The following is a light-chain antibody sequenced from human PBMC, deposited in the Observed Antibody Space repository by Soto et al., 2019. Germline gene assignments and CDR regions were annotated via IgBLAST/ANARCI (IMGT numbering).Light chain of an antibody. Sequence: SARTQPASVSGSPGQSITISCTGTSSDVGGYNYVSWYQQHPGKAPKLMIYDVSNRPSGVSNRFSGSKSGNTASLTISGLQAEDEADYYCSSYTSSSTLVFGGGTKVTVL. CDR2: DVS. CDR1: SSDVGGYNY. V-gene: IGLV2-14*01. J-gene: IGLJ2*01. CDR3: SSYTSSSTLV.